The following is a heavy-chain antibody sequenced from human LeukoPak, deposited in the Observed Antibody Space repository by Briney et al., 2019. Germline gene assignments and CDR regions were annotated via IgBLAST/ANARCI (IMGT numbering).Heavy chain of an antibody. CDR2: INSDGSTT. CDR1: GFTFSSYW. CDR3: TRRVSATRWFDP. Sequence: PGGSLRLCCAASGFTFSSYWMHWVRQAPGKGLVWVSRINSDGSTTNYADSVKGRFTISRDNAENTMYLQMNSLRVEATAVYYCTRRVSATRWFDPWGQRTLVTVSS. J-gene: IGHJ5*02. D-gene: IGHD2-15*01. V-gene: IGHV3-74*01.